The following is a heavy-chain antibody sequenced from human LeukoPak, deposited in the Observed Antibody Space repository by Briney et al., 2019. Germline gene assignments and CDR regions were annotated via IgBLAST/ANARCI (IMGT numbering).Heavy chain of an antibody. CDR2: INPDGRDT. Sequence: GGSLRLSCVVSGFTFNRCWMNWVRLAPGKGLEWVAHINPDGRDTYYVDSVKGRFTISRDNAQNSMYLQMNSLRVEDTAVYYCTSWGDTTAEYFQRWGQGTLVTVSS. D-gene: IGHD2-21*02. J-gene: IGHJ1*01. CDR3: TSWGDTTAEYFQR. V-gene: IGHV3-7*01. CDR1: GFTFNRCW.